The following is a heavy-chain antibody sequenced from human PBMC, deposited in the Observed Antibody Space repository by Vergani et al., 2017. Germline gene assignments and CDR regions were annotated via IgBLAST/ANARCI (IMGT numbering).Heavy chain of an antibody. V-gene: IGHV3-30*02. CDR3: ANSVIAGNVGVADFGMDD. CDR1: GFTLNTYG. CDR2: IRYDGSSE. Sequence: QVQILQSGGGVVQPGGSLRLSCTLSGFTLNTYGIHWVRQAPGKGLEWVSFIRYDGSSEYYGDSVKGRFTISRDKSQNTVNLQMNSLRTEDTAVYFCANSVIAGNVGVADFGMDDWGRGTTVTVSS. J-gene: IGHJ6*02. D-gene: IGHD2/OR15-2a*01.